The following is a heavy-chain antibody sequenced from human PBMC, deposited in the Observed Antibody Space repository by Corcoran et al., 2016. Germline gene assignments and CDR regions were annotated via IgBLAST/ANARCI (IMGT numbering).Heavy chain of an antibody. V-gene: IGHV4-38-2*02. D-gene: IGHD3-10*02. J-gene: IGHJ4*02. Sequence: QVQLQESGPGLVKPSETLSLTCTVSGYSISSGYYWGWIRQPPGKGLEWIGSIYHSGSTYFNPSLQSRVTISVDTSKNQFSLKLRSVTAADTAVYYCARGSSGYGYVSEYWGQGSLVTVSS. CDR3: ARGSSGYGYVSEY. CDR2: IYHSGST. CDR1: GYSISSGYY.